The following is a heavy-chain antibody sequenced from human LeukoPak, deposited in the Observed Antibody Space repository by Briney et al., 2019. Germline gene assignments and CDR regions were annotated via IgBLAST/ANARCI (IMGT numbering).Heavy chain of an antibody. CDR3: ARDRGGYFDY. J-gene: IGHJ4*02. D-gene: IGHD3-3*01. CDR1: GFILSDRY. Sequence: GGSLRLSCAASGFILSDRYMAWIRQAPGKGLVWVSRIDADGSSTKNADSVKGRFAISRDNAKNTLYLQMNSLGAEDTAVYYCARDRGGYFDYWGQGTLVTVSS. V-gene: IGHV3-74*03. CDR2: IDADGSST.